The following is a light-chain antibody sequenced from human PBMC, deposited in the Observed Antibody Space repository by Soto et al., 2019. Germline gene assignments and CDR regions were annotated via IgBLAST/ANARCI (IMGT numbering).Light chain of an antibody. CDR3: QRYDSSLYT. CDR1: QSVSSSY. Sequence: EIVLTQSPGTLSLSPGERVTLSCRASQSVSSSYLAWYQQKPGQAPRLLIYGASTRATGIPDRFSGSGSGTDFSLTISRLEPEDYAVYYCQRYDSSLYTFGQGTKLEIK. J-gene: IGKJ2*01. V-gene: IGKV3-20*01. CDR2: GAS.